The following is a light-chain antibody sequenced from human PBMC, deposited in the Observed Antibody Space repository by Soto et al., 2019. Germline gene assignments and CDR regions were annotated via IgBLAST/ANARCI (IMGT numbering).Light chain of an antibody. CDR2: GAS. Sequence: EIVFTQSTGTLSLSTWKRATLSCRASQSVSSNYLAWYQQKPGQAPRLLIYGASSRATGIPDRFSCSGSGTDFTLTISRLEPEDFTVYHCQQYGSSPLTFGGGTKVEIK. CDR1: QSVSSNY. V-gene: IGKV3-20*01. CDR3: QQYGSSPLT. J-gene: IGKJ4*01.